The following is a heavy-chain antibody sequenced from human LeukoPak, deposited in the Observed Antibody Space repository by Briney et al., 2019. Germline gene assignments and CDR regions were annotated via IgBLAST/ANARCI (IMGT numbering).Heavy chain of an antibody. CDR3: ARDREVYGSGSYYSHLDY. J-gene: IGHJ4*02. D-gene: IGHD3-10*01. Sequence: SETLSLTCTVSGGSISSGSYYWSWIRQPAGKGLEWIGRIYTSGSTNYNPSLKSRVTISIDTSKNQYSLKLSSVTAADTAVYYCARDREVYGSGSYYSHLDYWGQGTLVTVSS. V-gene: IGHV4-61*02. CDR1: GGSISSGSYY. CDR2: IYTSGST.